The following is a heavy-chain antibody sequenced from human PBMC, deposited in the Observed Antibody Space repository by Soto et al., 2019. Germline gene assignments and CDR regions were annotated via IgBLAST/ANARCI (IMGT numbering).Heavy chain of an antibody. CDR1: GFTFSSYG. CDR3: ARVSEGGSYYGGLDY. Sequence: QVQLVESGGGVVQPGRSLRLSCAASGFTFSSYGMHWVRQAPGKGLEWVAVIWYDGSNKYYADSVKGRFTISRDNSKNRLYLQMNSPRAEDTAVYYCARVSEGGSYYGGLDYWGQGTLVTVSS. V-gene: IGHV3-33*01. J-gene: IGHJ4*02. CDR2: IWYDGSNK. D-gene: IGHD1-26*01.